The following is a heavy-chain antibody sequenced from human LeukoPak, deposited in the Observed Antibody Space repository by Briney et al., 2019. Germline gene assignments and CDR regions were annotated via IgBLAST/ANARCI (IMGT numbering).Heavy chain of an antibody. CDR1: GYTFTSYY. CDR3: ARGLTPTASGYSYVDWFDP. Sequence: ASVKVSCKASGYTFTSYYMHWVRQAPGQGLEWMGIINPRGGSTSYAQKFQGRVTMTRDTSTSTVYMELSSLRSEDTAVYYCARGLTPTASGYSYVDWFDPWGQGTLVTVSS. J-gene: IGHJ5*02. CDR2: INPRGGST. V-gene: IGHV1-46*01. D-gene: IGHD5-18*01.